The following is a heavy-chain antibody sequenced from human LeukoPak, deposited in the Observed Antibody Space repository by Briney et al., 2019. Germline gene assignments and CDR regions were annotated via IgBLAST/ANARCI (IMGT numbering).Heavy chain of an antibody. J-gene: IGHJ4*02. CDR3: ARASLIKVVPAAPGYYFDY. CDR2: IYTSGST. D-gene: IGHD2-2*01. CDR1: GGSLSSGSNY. Sequence: SQTLSLTCTVSGGSLSSGSNYWSWIRQPAGKGLEWIGLIYTSGSTRYNPSRKSRVTIPVDTSKNQFTLKLSSVTAADTAVYYCARASLIKVVPAAPGYYFDYWGQGTLVTVSS. V-gene: IGHV4-61*02.